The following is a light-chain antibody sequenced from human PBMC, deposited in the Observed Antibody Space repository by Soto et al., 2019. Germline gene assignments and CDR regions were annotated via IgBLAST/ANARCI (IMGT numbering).Light chain of an antibody. J-gene: IGLJ3*02. Sequence: QAVVTQPPSLTGSPGQTVTLSCAASTCNVTSGHFVYWYQQNPGQAPRPLIYDNSNRHSWTPARFSGSLLGGKAVLTLSGAQPEDEADYYCLFFYSDIRGVFGGGTKLTVL. CDR2: DNS. V-gene: IGLV7-46*01. CDR1: TCNVTSGHF. CDR3: LFFYSDIRGV.